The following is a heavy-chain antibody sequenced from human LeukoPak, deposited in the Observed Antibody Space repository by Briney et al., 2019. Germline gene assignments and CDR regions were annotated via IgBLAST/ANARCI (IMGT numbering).Heavy chain of an antibody. J-gene: IGHJ6*03. V-gene: IGHV4-38-2*01. CDR1: GYSISSGYY. Sequence: KPSETLSLTCAVSGYSISSGYYWGWIRQPPGKGLEWIGSIYHSGSTYYNPSLKSRVTISVDTSKNQFSLKLSSVTAADTAVYYCARGSPSFGYYDSSGYYLGYYYYMDVWGKGTTVTVSS. D-gene: IGHD3-22*01. CDR2: IYHSGST. CDR3: ARGSPSFGYYDSSGYYLGYYYYMDV.